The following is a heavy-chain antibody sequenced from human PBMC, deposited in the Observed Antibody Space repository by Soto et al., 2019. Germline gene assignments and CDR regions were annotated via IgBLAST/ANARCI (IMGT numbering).Heavy chain of an antibody. CDR1: GGTFSSYA. CDR3: ARDRQSYCDSSGYYRKSFDY. J-gene: IGHJ4*02. CDR2: IIPIFGTA. D-gene: IGHD3-22*01. V-gene: IGHV1-69*01. Sequence: QVQLVQSGAEVKKPGSSVKVSCKASGGTFSSYAISWVRQAPGQGLEWMGGIIPIFGTANYAQKFQGRVRITAHESTSPAYMELSSLRSEDTAVYYCARDRQSYCDSSGYYRKSFDYWGQGTLVTVST.